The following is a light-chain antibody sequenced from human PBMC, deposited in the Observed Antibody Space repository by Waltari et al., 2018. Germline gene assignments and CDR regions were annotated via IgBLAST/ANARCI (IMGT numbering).Light chain of an antibody. CDR2: CAS. Sequence: DIVMTQSPESLAVSLGERATINCKTSESVLYSSNNKNHLAWYQQKPGQPPKLLLYCASTRKSGVPERFSGSGSETDFTLTVTSLQAEDVAVYYCQQYYNTPLTFGGGTKVEIK. CDR1: ESVLYSSNNKNH. CDR3: QQYYNTPLT. V-gene: IGKV4-1*01. J-gene: IGKJ4*01.